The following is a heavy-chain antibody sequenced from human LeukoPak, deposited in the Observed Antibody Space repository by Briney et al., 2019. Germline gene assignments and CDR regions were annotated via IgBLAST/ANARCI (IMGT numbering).Heavy chain of an antibody. J-gene: IGHJ5*02. CDR1: GFTFGDFA. CDR3: TRWLTVDGAYDP. Sequence: GGSLRLSCAASGFTFGDFAMNWVRQAPGKGLEWVAFIRRQASGGTTEYAASVKGRFTISRDDSKSIAYLQMNSLKTEDTAVYYCTRWLTVDGAYDPWGQGTLVTVSS. V-gene: IGHV3-49*04. CDR2: IRRQASGGTT. D-gene: IGHD3-22*01.